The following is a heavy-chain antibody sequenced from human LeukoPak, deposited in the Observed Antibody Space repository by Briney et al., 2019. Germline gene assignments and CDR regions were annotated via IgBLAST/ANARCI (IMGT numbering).Heavy chain of an antibody. D-gene: IGHD1-1*01. CDR3: VRESRPGGAMGLYHNLDY. V-gene: IGHV3-21*01. J-gene: IGHJ4*02. CDR2: ISTSSTYT. CDR1: GFTFSSYS. Sequence: PGGSLRLSCEASGFTFSSYSMNWVRQAPGKGLEWVSFISTSSTYTYYADSVKGRFTISRDNTKNLLFLEMNNLRGDDTANYCVRESRPGGAMGLYHNLDYWGQGTLVAVSS.